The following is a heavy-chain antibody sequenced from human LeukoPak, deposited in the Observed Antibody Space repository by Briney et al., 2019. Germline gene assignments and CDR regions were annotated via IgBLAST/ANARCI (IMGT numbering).Heavy chain of an antibody. J-gene: IGHJ4*02. CDR2: ILHSGSA. CDR3: ARDRWDDSGSLDS. V-gene: IGHV4-4*02. D-gene: IGHD3-10*01. CDR1: GGSISSSNS. Sequence: SETLSLTCAVSGGSISSSNSWSWVRQPPGKGLEWIGEILHSGSANYNPSLESRVTISMDKSKNQFSLRLNSVIAADTAVYYCARDRWDDSGSLDSWGQGTLVTVSS.